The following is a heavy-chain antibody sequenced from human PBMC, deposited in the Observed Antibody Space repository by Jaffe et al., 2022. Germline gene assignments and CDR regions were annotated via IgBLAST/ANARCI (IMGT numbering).Heavy chain of an antibody. CDR1: GYSISSGYY. Sequence: QVQLQESGPGLVKPSETLSLTCAVSGYSISSGYYWGWIRQPPGKGLEWIGSIYHSGSTYYNPSLKSRVTISVDTSKNQFSLKLSSVTAADTAVYYCARRYSSGWGYWGQGTLVTVSS. V-gene: IGHV4-38-2*01. J-gene: IGHJ4*02. CDR2: IYHSGST. CDR3: ARRYSSGWGY. D-gene: IGHD6-19*01.